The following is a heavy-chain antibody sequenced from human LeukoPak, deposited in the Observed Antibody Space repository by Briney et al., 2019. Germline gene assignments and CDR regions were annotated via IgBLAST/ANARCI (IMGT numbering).Heavy chain of an antibody. Sequence: GGSLRLSCAASGFTFSSYSMNWVRQAPGKGLEWVSSISSSSSYIYYADSVRGRFTISRDNTKNSLYLQMNSLRAEDTAVYYCARDFVGYSYGHFDYWRQGTLVTVSS. CDR3: ARDFVGYSYGHFDY. V-gene: IGHV3-21*01. D-gene: IGHD5-18*01. CDR1: GFTFSSYS. J-gene: IGHJ4*02. CDR2: ISSSSSYI.